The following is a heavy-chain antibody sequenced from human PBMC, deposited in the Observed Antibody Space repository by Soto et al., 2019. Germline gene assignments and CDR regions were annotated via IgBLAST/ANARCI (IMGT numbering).Heavy chain of an antibody. J-gene: IGHJ6*02. CDR2: IDPSDSYT. CDR3: ARHYSPRYYYGMDV. D-gene: IGHD2-21*01. V-gene: IGHV5-10-1*01. CDR1: GYSFTSYW. Sequence: GESRKISCKGSGYSFTSYWISWVRQMPGKGLEWMGRIDPSDSYTNYSPSFQGHVTISADKSISTAYLQWSSLKASDTAMYYCARHYSPRYYYGMDVWGQGTTVTVSS.